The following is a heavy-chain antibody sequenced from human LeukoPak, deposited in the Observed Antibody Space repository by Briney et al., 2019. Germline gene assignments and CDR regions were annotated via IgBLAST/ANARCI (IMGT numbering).Heavy chain of an antibody. CDR3: ARDQDIVVVPAAICFDY. D-gene: IGHD2-2*01. J-gene: IGHJ4*02. CDR2: ISSSSSYI. V-gene: IGHV3-21*01. CDR1: GFTFSNYW. Sequence: GGSLRLSCAISGFTFSNYWMHWVRQAPGKGLEWVSSISSSSSYIYYADSVKGRFTISRDNAKNSLYLQMNSLRAEDTAVYYCARDQDIVVVPAAICFDYWGQGTLVTVSS.